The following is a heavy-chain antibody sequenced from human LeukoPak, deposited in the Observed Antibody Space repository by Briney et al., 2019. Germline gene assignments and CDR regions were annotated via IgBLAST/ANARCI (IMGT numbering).Heavy chain of an antibody. CDR2: IIPILGIA. CDR1: GGTFSSYA. D-gene: IGHD4-17*01. V-gene: IGHV1-69*04. J-gene: IGHJ6*02. Sequence: SVTVSCTASGGTFSSYAISWVRQAPGQGLEWMGRIIPILGIANYAQKFQGRVTITADKSTSTAYMELSSLRSEDTAVYYCASERTVTPLYYYGMDVWGQGTTVTVSS. CDR3: ASERTVTPLYYYGMDV.